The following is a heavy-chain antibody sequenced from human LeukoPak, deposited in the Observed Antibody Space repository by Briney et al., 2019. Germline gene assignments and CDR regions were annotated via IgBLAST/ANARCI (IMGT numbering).Heavy chain of an antibody. V-gene: IGHV3-11*06. CDR2: ISSSSSYT. Sequence: GGSLRLSCAASGFTFSDYYMSWIRQAPGKGLEWVSYISSSSSYTNYADSVKGRFTISRDNAKNSLYLQVNSLRAEDTAVYYCARDGRMTTVTPDYDYWGQRTLVTVSS. D-gene: IGHD4-17*01. J-gene: IGHJ4*02. CDR1: GFTFSDYY. CDR3: ARDGRMTTVTPDYDY.